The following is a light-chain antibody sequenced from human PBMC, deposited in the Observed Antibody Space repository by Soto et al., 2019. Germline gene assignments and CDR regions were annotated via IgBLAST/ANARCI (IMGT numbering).Light chain of an antibody. Sequence: EIVMTQSPATLSVSPGERAPLSCRASQSVSSNLAWYQQKPGQAPRLLIYGASTRATGIPARFSGSGSGTEFTLTISSLQSEDFAVYYCQQYNNWPPQPFGQGTKLEIK. CDR3: QQYNNWPPQP. J-gene: IGKJ2*01. CDR1: QSVSSN. V-gene: IGKV3-15*01. CDR2: GAS.